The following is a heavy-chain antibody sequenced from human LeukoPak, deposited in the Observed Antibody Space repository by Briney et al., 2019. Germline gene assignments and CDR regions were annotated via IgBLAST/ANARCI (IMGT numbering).Heavy chain of an antibody. CDR3: AKAGAGEAFDI. CDR2: ISYDGSNK. J-gene: IGHJ3*02. V-gene: IGHV3-30*18. CDR1: GFTFSSYG. Sequence: GGSLRLSCAASGFTFSSYGMHWVRQAPGKGLEWVAVISYDGSNKYYADSVKGRFTISRDNSKNTLYLQMNSLRAEGTAVYYCAKAGAGEAFDIWGQGTMVTVSS. D-gene: IGHD3-10*01.